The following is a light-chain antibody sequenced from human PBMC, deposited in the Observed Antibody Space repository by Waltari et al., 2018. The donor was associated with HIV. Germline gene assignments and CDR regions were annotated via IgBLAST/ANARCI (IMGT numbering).Light chain of an antibody. CDR2: DVS. J-gene: IGLJ2*01. CDR1: SSDVGNYNE. CDR3: SSFTTSITVV. V-gene: IGLV2-18*02. Sequence: QSALTQPPSVSGSLGQSVTISCTGTSSDVGNYNEVSWYQQSPGTAPKLMIYDVSNRPSGVPCRFSGSKSGNTASLAISGLQAEEEADYYCSSFTTSITVVFGGGTKLTVL.